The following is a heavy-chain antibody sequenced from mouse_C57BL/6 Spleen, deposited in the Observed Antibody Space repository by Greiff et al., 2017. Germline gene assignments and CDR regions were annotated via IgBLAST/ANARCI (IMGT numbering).Heavy chain of an antibody. D-gene: IGHD4-1*01. CDR1: GYAFSSSW. Sequence: QVQLKESGPELVKPGASVKISCKASGYAFSSSWMNWVKQRPGKGLEWIGRIYPGDGDTNYNGKFKGKATLTADKSSSTAYMQLSSLTSEDSAVYFCARSWDAYFDYWGQGTTLTVSS. CDR3: ARSWDAYFDY. J-gene: IGHJ2*01. V-gene: IGHV1-82*01. CDR2: IYPGDGDT.